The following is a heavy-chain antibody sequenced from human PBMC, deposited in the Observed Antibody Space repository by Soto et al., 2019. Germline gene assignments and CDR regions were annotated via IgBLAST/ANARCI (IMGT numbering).Heavy chain of an antibody. CDR2: IYYSGST. Sequence: QVQLQESGPGLVKPSQTLSLTCTVSGGSISSGGYYWSWIRQHPGKGLEWIGYIYYSGSTYYNPSLKSRVTISVDTSKNQFSLKLSSVTAADTAVYYCARGGYDSSGYYLAGVDPYYFDYWGQGTLVTVSS. V-gene: IGHV4-31*03. CDR1: GGSISSGGYY. CDR3: ARGGYDSSGYYLAGVDPYYFDY. D-gene: IGHD3-22*01. J-gene: IGHJ4*02.